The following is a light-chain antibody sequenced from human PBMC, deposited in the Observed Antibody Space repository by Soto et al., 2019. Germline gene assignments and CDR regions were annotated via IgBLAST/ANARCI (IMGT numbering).Light chain of an antibody. Sequence: EIVMTQSPATLSVSPGERATLSCRASQSVSSNLAWHQQKPGQAPRLLISGASTRATGIPGRFSGSGSGTEFTLTISSLQSEDFAVYYCQQYNNWPPIFTFGPGTKVDIK. J-gene: IGKJ3*01. V-gene: IGKV3-15*01. CDR3: QQYNNWPPIFT. CDR1: QSVSSN. CDR2: GAS.